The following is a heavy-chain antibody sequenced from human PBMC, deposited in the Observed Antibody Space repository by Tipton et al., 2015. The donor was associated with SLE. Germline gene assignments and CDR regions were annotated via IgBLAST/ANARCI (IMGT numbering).Heavy chain of an antibody. CDR2: IYHSGTNHSGST. D-gene: IGHD6-13*01. J-gene: IGHJ6*02. CDR1: GGSISSDTFY. CDR3: ARGISGYSSNWYYYYYVMDV. V-gene: IGHV4-39*07. Sequence: TLSLTCIVSGGSISSDTFYWGWIRQPPGKGLEWIGIIYHSGTNHSGSTNYNPSLKSRVTISLDTSKNQFSLKVSSVTAAVTAVYYCARGISGYSSNWYYYYYVMDVWGQGTTVTVSS.